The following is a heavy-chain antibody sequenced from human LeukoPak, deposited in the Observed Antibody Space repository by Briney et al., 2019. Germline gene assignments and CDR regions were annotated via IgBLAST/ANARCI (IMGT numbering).Heavy chain of an antibody. CDR1: GYTFTAYY. CDR2: IDPNSGDT. D-gene: IGHD3-22*01. J-gene: IGHJ4*02. CDR3: ARAMNSWFLLDLDY. Sequence: ASAKVSCKASGYTFTAYYIHWVRQAPGQGLEWMGWIDPNSGDTKYVEKFQGRVTMTRDTSFSTAYMALGSLRSDDTAMYYCARAMNSWFLLDLDYWGQGNLVTVSS. V-gene: IGHV1-2*02.